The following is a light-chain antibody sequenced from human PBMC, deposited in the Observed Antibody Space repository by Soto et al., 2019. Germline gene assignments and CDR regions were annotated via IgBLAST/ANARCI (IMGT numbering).Light chain of an antibody. J-gene: IGKJ1*01. CDR3: QRYDSFRT. CDR2: GAS. V-gene: IGKV3-20*01. CDR1: QSVRSNF. Sequence: EIVLTQSPGTLSLSPGERATLSCRASQSVRSNFLAWYQQKPGQAPRLLIYGASNRATGIPDRFSGSGSGTDFTLTITRLEPEDFEMYYCQRYDSFRTFGQGTKVEI.